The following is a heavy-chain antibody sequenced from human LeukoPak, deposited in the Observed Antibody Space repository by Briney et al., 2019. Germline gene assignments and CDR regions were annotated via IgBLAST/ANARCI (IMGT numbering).Heavy chain of an antibody. D-gene: IGHD6-6*01. Sequence: KPSETLSLTCAVSGGSISSGGYSWSWIRQPPGKGLEWIGYIYHSGSTYYNPSLKSRVTISVDRSKNQFSLKLSSVTPADTAVYYCARTSIAARRANAFDIWGQGTMVTVSS. CDR1: GGSISSGGYS. J-gene: IGHJ3*02. CDR3: ARTSIAARRANAFDI. CDR2: IYHSGST. V-gene: IGHV4-30-2*01.